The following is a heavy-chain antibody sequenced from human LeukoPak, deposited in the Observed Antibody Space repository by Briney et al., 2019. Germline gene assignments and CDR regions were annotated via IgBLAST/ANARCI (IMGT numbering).Heavy chain of an antibody. D-gene: IGHD2-21*02. Sequence: PGRSLRLSCAASGFIFDDYAMHWVRQAPGKGLEWVAFINDKGVDKNYADSVKGRFTISRDNSKNTLVLQMNSLRSEDTAVYFCARDNRDWAFDYWGQGTLVTVSS. J-gene: IGHJ4*02. V-gene: IGHV3-30*04. CDR1: GFIFDDYA. CDR2: INDKGVDK. CDR3: ARDNRDWAFDY.